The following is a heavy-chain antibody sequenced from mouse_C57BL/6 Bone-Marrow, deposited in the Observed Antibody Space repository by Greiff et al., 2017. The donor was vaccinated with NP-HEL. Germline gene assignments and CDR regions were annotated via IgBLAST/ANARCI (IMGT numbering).Heavy chain of an antibody. J-gene: IGHJ4*01. CDR3: AREKYYAMDY. V-gene: IGHV1-69*01. D-gene: IGHD1-3*01. CDR2: IDPSDSYT. CDR1: GYTFTSYL. Sequence: QVQLQQPGAELVMPGASVKLSCKASGYTFTSYLMHWVKQMPGQGLEWIGEIDPSDSYTNYNQKFKGKSTLTVDESSSAAYMQLSSLTSEDSAVYYSAREKYYAMDYWGQGTPDNVTS.